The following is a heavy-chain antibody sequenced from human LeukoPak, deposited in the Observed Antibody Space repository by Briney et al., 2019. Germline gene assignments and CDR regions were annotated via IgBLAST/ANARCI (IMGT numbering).Heavy chain of an antibody. J-gene: IGHJ2*01. Sequence: PSQTLSLTCAVSGGSISSGGYSWSWIRQPPGKGLEWIGYIYHSGSTYYNPSLKSRVTISVDTSKNQFSLKLSSVTAADTAVYYCARLGAGSVLWYFDLWGRGTLVTVSS. V-gene: IGHV4-30-2*05. CDR3: ARLGAGSVLWYFDL. CDR2: IYHSGST. CDR1: GGSISSGGYS. D-gene: IGHD3-10*01.